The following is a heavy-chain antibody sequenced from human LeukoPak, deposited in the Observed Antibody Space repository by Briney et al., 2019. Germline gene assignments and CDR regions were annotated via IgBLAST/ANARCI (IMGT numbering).Heavy chain of an antibody. Sequence: ASVKVSCKASGCTFTGYYMHWVRQAPGQGLEWMGWINPNSGGTNYAQKFQGRVTMTRDTSISTAYMELSRLRSDDTAVYYCASALTYYYGSEGYWGQGTLVTVSS. D-gene: IGHD3-10*01. CDR2: INPNSGGT. J-gene: IGHJ4*02. V-gene: IGHV1-2*02. CDR3: ASALTYYYGSEGY. CDR1: GCTFTGYY.